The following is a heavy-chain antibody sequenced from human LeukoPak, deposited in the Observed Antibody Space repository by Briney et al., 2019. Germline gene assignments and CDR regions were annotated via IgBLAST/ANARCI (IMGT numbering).Heavy chain of an antibody. Sequence: GGSLRLSCVASGFTFSAYCMHWVRQGPEKGLEWVSRICPDGSVVNHADSVKGRFTISRDNAKNTVFLQMNSLRVDDTAVYYCVRDLREAYHWGLRTLVTVSS. J-gene: IGHJ5*02. D-gene: IGHD3-10*01. CDR1: GFTFSAYC. CDR3: VRDLREAYH. CDR2: ICPDGSVV. V-gene: IGHV3-74*01.